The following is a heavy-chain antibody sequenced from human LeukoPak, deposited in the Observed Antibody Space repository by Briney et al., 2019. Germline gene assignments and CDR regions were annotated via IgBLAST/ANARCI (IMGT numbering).Heavy chain of an antibody. D-gene: IGHD3-22*01. J-gene: IGHJ4*02. CDR3: ASFGSYYYDSSAPGDY. CDR1: RYSFTSYW. CDR2: TYPGDCDT. Sequence: GESLKISCKGSRYSFTSYWIGWVRQMPGKGLEWMGVTYPGDCDTRYSPSFQGQVTISADKSISTAYLQWSSLKASDTAMYYCASFGSYYYDSSAPGDYWGQGTLVTVSS. V-gene: IGHV5-51*01.